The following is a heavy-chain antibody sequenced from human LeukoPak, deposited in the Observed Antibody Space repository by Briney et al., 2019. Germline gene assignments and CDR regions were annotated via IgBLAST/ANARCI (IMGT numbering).Heavy chain of an antibody. CDR3: ARDFNPAEVTYYYGSGSYYNVVSGMDV. CDR2: INPSGGST. V-gene: IGHV1-46*01. D-gene: IGHD3-10*01. Sequence: ASVKVSCKASGYTFTSYYMHWVRQAPGQGLEWMGIINPSGGSTSYAQKFQGRVTMTRDTSTSAVYMELSSLRSEDTAVYYCARDFNPAEVTYYYGSGSYYNVVSGMDVWGQGTTVTVSS. J-gene: IGHJ6*02. CDR1: GYTFTSYY.